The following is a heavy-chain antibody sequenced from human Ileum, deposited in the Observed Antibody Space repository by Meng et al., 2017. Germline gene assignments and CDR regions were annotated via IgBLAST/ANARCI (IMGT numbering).Heavy chain of an antibody. J-gene: IGHJ4*02. CDR3: AGKDWGEGLDF. CDR2: TYYRSRWYN. CDR1: GDSVSSDTGA. V-gene: IGHV6-1*01. D-gene: IGHD7-27*01. Sequence: QVLLQQSGPGLVKPSQTLSLTCAISGDSVSSDTGAWNWIRQSSSRGLEWLGRTYYRSRWYNNYAVSVKSRITINPDTSKNQFSLQLNSVTPDDTAVYYCAGKDWGEGLDFWDQGTLVTVSS.